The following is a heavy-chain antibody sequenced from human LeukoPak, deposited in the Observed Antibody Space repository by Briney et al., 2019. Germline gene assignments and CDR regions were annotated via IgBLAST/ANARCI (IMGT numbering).Heavy chain of an antibody. V-gene: IGHV1-69*05. D-gene: IGHD5-24*01. CDR2: IIPIFGTA. CDR1: GGTFSSYA. CDR3: AQHSSRDGHNFWFDP. Sequence: GASVKVSCKASGGTFSSYAISWVRQAPGQGLEWMGGIIPIFGTANYAQKLQGRVTMTTDTSTSTAYMELRSLRSDDTAVYYCAQHSSRDGHNFWFDPWGQGTLVTVSS. J-gene: IGHJ5*02.